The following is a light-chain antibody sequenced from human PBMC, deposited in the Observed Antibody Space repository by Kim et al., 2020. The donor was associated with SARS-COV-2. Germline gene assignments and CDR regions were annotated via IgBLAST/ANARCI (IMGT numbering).Light chain of an antibody. J-gene: IGKJ4*01. V-gene: IGKV1-5*01. Sequence: ASIGNRVTITCRASQIFSAWLAWYQQKPGKAPKLLIYDVSNLESGVPSRFSGGGSGTEFTLTINNLQPDDFGTYYCQQYINYPLTFGGGTKVDIK. CDR2: DVS. CDR1: QIFSAW. CDR3: QQYINYPLT.